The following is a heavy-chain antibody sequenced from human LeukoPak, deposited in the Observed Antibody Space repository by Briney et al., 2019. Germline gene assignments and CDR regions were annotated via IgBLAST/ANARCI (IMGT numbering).Heavy chain of an antibody. Sequence: SETLSFTCTVSGGSISSYNWSWIRPPPGKGLECMGYIYYSGYTNYKHSLQSRVTISVDTSKNHTSLKQSSVTAADTAVYYCAREPVGATYFDYWGQGTLVTVSS. D-gene: IGHD1-26*01. CDR1: GGSISSYN. CDR2: IYYSGYT. J-gene: IGHJ4*02. V-gene: IGHV4-59*01. CDR3: AREPVGATYFDY.